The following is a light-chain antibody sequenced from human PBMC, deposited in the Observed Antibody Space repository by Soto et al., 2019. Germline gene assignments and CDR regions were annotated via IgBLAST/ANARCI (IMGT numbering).Light chain of an antibody. CDR3: QHYSSYRT. CDR2: KAS. CDR1: QSIDTW. J-gene: IGKJ1*01. Sequence: DIQMTHSPSTLSASVGDRVTITCRASQSIDTWLAWHQQMPGKAPKLLISKASSLESGVPSRFSGSGSGTEFTLTINSLQPDDFATYYCQHYSSYRTLGQGGKVDIK. V-gene: IGKV1-5*03.